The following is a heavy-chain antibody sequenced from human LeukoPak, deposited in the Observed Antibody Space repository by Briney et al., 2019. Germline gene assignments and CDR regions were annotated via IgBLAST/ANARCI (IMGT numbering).Heavy chain of an antibody. D-gene: IGHD6-13*01. V-gene: IGHV3-11*04. CDR1: GFTFNDYY. J-gene: IGHJ4*02. CDR3: VRGRTSGSSWPFDY. CDR2: IGSSGGSI. Sequence: GGSLRLSCAASGFTFNDYYMSWIRQAPGKGLEWITYIGSSGGSINYADSVKGRFTISRDNAKNSLSLQMNSLRAEDTAVYYCVRGRTSGSSWPFDYWGQGTLVTVSS.